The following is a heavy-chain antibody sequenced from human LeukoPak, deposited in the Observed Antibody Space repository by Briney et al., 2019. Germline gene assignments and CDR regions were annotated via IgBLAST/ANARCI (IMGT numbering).Heavy chain of an antibody. CDR2: VSTGSNYI. CDR1: GFTFSSYS. CDR3: ARDSVFGVVKGI. D-gene: IGHD3-3*01. J-gene: IGHJ3*02. V-gene: IGHV3-21*01. Sequence: GGSLRLSCTASGFTFSSYSLNWVRQAPGKGLEWVSSVSTGSNYIYYADSVKGRFTISRDNDKNSLYLQMNSLRVEDTAVYYCARDSVFGVVKGIWGQGTMVTVSS.